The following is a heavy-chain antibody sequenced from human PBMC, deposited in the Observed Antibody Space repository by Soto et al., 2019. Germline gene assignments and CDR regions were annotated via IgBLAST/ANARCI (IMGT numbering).Heavy chain of an antibody. Sequence: SETLSLTCTVSGGSISSGDYYWSWIRQPPGKGLEWIGYIYYSGSTYYNPSLKSRVTISVDTSKNQFSLKLSSVTAADTAVYYCARVGPLRQYYFDYWGQGTLVTVSS. D-gene: IGHD5-12*01. J-gene: IGHJ4*02. CDR1: GGSISSGDYY. V-gene: IGHV4-30-4*01. CDR3: ARVGPLRQYYFDY. CDR2: IYYSGST.